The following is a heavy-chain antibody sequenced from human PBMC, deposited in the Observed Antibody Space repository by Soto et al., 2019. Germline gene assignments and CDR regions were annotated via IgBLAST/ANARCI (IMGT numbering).Heavy chain of an antibody. CDR1: GFTFDDYA. J-gene: IGHJ6*02. CDR2: ISWNSGSI. Sequence: EVQLVESGGGLVQPGRSLRLSCAASGFTFDDYAMHWVRQAPGKGLEWVSGISWNSGSIGYADSVKGRFTISRDNAKNSLYLQMNSLRAEATAVYYCAKDISSSTRAHYGMGVWCQGTTVTVSS. CDR3: AKDISSSTRAHYGMGV. V-gene: IGHV3-9*01. D-gene: IGHD2-2*01.